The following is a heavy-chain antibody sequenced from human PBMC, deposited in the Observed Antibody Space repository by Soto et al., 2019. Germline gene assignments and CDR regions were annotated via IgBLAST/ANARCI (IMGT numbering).Heavy chain of an antibody. Sequence: GGSLRLSCAASGFTFSSYSMNWVRQAPGKGLEWVSSISSSSSYIYYADSVKGRFTISRDNAKNSLYLQMNSLRAEDTAVYYCARVSTPPLERFLDPDLYYYYYMDVWGKGTTVTVSS. CDR3: ARVSTPPLERFLDPDLYYYYYMDV. V-gene: IGHV3-21*01. D-gene: IGHD3-3*01. J-gene: IGHJ6*03. CDR1: GFTFSSYS. CDR2: ISSSSSYI.